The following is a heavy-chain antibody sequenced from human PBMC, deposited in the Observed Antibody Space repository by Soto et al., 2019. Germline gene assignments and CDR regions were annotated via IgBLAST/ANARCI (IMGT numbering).Heavy chain of an antibody. CDR1: GYSFTSYW. Sequence: PXESLTISGKGSGYSFTSYWISLVRQMPGKGLEWMGRIDPSDSYTNYSPSFQGHVTISADKSISTAYLQWSSLKASDTAMYYCARHRVAAENYGMDVWGQGTTVTVSS. CDR3: ARHRVAAENYGMDV. J-gene: IGHJ6*02. D-gene: IGHD6-25*01. CDR2: IDPSDSYT. V-gene: IGHV5-10-1*01.